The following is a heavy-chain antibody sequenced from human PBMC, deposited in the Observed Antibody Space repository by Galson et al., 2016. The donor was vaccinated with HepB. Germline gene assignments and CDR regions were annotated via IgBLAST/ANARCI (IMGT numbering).Heavy chain of an antibody. D-gene: IGHD2/OR15-2a*01. CDR2: IYHNGRD. J-gene: IGHJ6*01. CDR3: ARVGAEGTYFCYYGVGV. Sequence: SETLSLTCTVSDYLISSGYFWGWIRQTPGKGLEWIGSIYHNGRDFYNPSLKGRATLLIDTSKNQFSLNLGSVTAADTAVYYCARVGAEGTYFCYYGVGVWGQGTTVTVSS. CDR1: DYLISSGYF. V-gene: IGHV4-38-2*02.